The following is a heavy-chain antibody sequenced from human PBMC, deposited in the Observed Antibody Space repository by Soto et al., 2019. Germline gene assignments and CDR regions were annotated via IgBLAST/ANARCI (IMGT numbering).Heavy chain of an antibody. D-gene: IGHD1-26*01. Sequence: GASVKVSFKASGFTFTSSAVQWVRQARGQRLEWIGWIVVGSGNTNYAQKFQERVTITRDMSTSTAYMELSSLRSEDTAVYYCAADQGGIVGATHDYYYYGMDVWGQGTTVTVSS. CDR3: AADQGGIVGATHDYYYYGMDV. J-gene: IGHJ6*02. CDR2: IVVGSGNT. CDR1: GFTFTSSA. V-gene: IGHV1-58*01.